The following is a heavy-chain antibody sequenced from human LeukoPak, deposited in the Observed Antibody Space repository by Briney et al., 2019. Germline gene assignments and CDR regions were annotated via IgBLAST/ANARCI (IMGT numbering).Heavy chain of an antibody. CDR3: ARGHVGYCANGVCPNFDY. V-gene: IGHV3-30*07. CDR2: SNK. Sequence: SNKYYADSVKGRFTISRDNSKNTLYLQMNSLRAEDTAVYYCARGHVGYCANGVCPNFDYWGQGTLVTVSS. D-gene: IGHD2-8*01. J-gene: IGHJ4*02.